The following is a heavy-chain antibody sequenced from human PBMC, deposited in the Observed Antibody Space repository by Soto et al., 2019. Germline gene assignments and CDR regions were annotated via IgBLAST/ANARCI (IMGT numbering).Heavy chain of an antibody. J-gene: IGHJ6*02. D-gene: IGHD2-15*01. Sequence: SVKVSCKASGGTFSSYAISWVRQAPGQGLEWMGGIIPIFGTANYAQKFQGRVTTTADKSTSTAYMELSSLRSEDTAVYYCARIVVVAGTSYGMDVWGQGTTVTVSS. CDR3: ARIVVVAGTSYGMDV. CDR2: IIPIFGTA. V-gene: IGHV1-69*06. CDR1: GGTFSSYA.